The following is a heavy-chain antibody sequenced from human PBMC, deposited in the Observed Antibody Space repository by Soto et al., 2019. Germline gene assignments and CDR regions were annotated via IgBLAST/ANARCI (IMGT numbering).Heavy chain of an antibody. Sequence: PSETLSLTCTVSAASFSKYYWTWIRQPPGKGLEWIGYIYFNGNTNYNPSLKRRVTISVDTSKKQISLNLTSVTDADTAVYFCASVTFGGVVLAHWGQGTLVIVSS. V-gene: IGHV4-59*13. CDR1: AASFSKYY. J-gene: IGHJ4*02. CDR2: IYFNGNT. D-gene: IGHD3-16*01. CDR3: ASVTFGGVVLAH.